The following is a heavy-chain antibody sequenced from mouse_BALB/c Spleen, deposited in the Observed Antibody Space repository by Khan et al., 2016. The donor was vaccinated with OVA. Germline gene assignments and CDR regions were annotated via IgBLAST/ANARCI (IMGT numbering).Heavy chain of an antibody. V-gene: IGHV5-6*01. D-gene: IGHD1-1*01. CDR2: VSTGGHYT. CDR1: GFTFSTYG. CDR3: ARLAYFYDSEGFAY. J-gene: IGHJ3*01. Sequence: EVQLVESGGDVVKPGGSLKLSCAASGFTFSTYGMSWVRQTPDKRLEWVATVSTGGHYTYYADTVKGRFTISRDNAKDTLYLQMSSLKSEDTAMFYCARLAYFYDSEGFAYWGQWTLVTVSA.